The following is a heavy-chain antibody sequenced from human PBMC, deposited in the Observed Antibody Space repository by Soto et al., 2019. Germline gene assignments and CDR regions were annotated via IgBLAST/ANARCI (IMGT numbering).Heavy chain of an antibody. D-gene: IGHD4-17*01. CDR1: GFTFNSHW. J-gene: IGHJ4*02. Sequence: EMQLVESGGGLVQPGGSLRLACLASGFTFNSHWMGWVHQSPGKGLEWVANIDRDGRDKYYVDSVKGRFTLSRDNAKNSVFLQMNSLRVEDTAMYYCARHGYFTFDYWGLGTLVTVSS. CDR3: ARHGYFTFDY. V-gene: IGHV3-7*04. CDR2: IDRDGRDK.